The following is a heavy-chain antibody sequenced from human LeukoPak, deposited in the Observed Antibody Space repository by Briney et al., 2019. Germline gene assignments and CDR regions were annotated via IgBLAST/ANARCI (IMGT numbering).Heavy chain of an antibody. CDR2: INPNSGGT. V-gene: IGHV1-2*02. J-gene: IGHJ4*02. CDR3: ARVAVTMVRGATMEGKDYFDY. D-gene: IGHD3-10*01. Sequence: GASVKVSCKASGYTFTGYYMHWVRQAPEQGLEWMGWINPNSGGTNYAQKFQGRVTMTRDTSISTAYMELSRLRSDDTAVYHCARVAVTMVRGATMEGKDYFDYWGQGTLVTVSS. CDR1: GYTFTGYY.